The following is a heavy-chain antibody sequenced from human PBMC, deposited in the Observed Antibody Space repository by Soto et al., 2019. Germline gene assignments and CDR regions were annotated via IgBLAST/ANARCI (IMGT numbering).Heavy chain of an antibody. V-gene: IGHV1-69*02. CDR3: ARAPYSSGWDFDY. CDR1: GGTFSSYT. D-gene: IGHD6-25*01. J-gene: IGHJ4*02. Sequence: QVQLVQSGAEVKKPGSSVKVSCKASGGTFSSYTISWVRQAPGQGLEWMGRIIPILGIANYAQKFQGRATITADKSTSTAYMELSSLRSEDTAVYYCARAPYSSGWDFDYWGQGTLVTVSS. CDR2: IIPILGIA.